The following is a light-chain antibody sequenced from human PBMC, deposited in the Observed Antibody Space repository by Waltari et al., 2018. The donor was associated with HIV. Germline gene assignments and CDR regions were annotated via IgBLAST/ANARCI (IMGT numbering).Light chain of an antibody. CDR1: TGAFTSDHY. V-gene: IGLV7-43*01. CDR3: LLYDGGPQV. Sequence: QPVVTQEPSLTVSPGGTVTLTCASSTGAFTSDHYASGIQQSHGQAPMARIHNTPNKLSWTPARFSSSRLGGKAALTRCDVQPADEAEYYCLLYDGGPQVFGGGTKLTVL. J-gene: IGLJ3*02. CDR2: NTP.